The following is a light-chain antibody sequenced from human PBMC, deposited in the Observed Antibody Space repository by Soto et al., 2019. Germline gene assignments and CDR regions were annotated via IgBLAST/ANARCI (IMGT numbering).Light chain of an antibody. V-gene: IGKV1-39*01. CDR1: QSISTS. J-gene: IGKJ1*01. Sequence: SPSSLSASVGDRVTITCRTSQSISTSLNWYQQKAGEAPKLLIYGASTLQSGVPLRFSGSGSGTDFTLTISSLQREDFATYYCQESYTFLWGTCGQGTKVDIK. CDR3: QESYTFLWGT. CDR2: GAS.